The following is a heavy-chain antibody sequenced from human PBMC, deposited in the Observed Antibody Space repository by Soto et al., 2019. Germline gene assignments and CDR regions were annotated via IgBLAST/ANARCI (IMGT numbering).Heavy chain of an antibody. CDR1: GFTFSSYG. V-gene: IGHV3-30*18. D-gene: IGHD6-13*01. Sequence: PGGSLRLSCAASGFTFSSYGMHWVRQAPGKGLEWVAVISYDGSNKYYADSVKGRFTISRDNSKNTLYLQMNSLRAEDTAVYYCAKDGMSDSSSSNWFDPWGQGTLVTVSS. CDR3: AKDGMSDSSSSNWFDP. J-gene: IGHJ5*02. CDR2: ISYDGSNK.